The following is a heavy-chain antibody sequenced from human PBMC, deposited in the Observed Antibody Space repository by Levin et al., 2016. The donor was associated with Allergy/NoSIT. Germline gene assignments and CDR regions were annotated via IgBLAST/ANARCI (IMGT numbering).Heavy chain of an antibody. D-gene: IGHD6-6*01. CDR3: AKEGGSSSLREYGMDV. Sequence: VRQAPGKGLEWVAVISYDGSNKYYADSVKGRFTISRDNSKNTLYLQMNSLRAEDTAVYYCAKEGGSSSLREYGMDVWGQGTTVTVSS. CDR2: ISYDGSNK. V-gene: IGHV3-30*18. J-gene: IGHJ6*02.